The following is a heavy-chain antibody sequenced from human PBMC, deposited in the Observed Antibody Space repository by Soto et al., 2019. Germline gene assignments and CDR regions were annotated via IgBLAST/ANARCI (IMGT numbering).Heavy chain of an antibody. V-gene: IGHV3-48*03. CDR1: GITLSTYE. CDR2: INSRGSTI. Sequence: EVQLVDSGGGLEQPGGSLRLSCAASGITLSTYEINWVRQAPGKGLEWVSYINSRGSTIYYTDSVKGRFAISRDNAKNSIFLQMNSLRAEDTATYYCARESEDLTSNFDYWGQGTLVTVSS. CDR3: ARESEDLTSNFDY. J-gene: IGHJ4*02.